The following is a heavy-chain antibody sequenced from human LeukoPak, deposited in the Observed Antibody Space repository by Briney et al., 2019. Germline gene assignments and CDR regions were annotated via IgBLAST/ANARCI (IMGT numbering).Heavy chain of an antibody. CDR1: GFTFSSSA. J-gene: IGHJ4*02. CDR3: AKVTNRYNWIEAIDY. V-gene: IGHV3-23*01. CDR2: ISDSGDSA. D-gene: IGHD1-1*01. Sequence: GGSLRLSCAASGFTFSSSAMTWVRQAPGKGLEWVSGISDSGDSAYFADSVKGRFTISRDNSRNTLDLQMSSLRVEDAAVYYCAKVTNRYNWIEAIDYWGQGTLVTVSS.